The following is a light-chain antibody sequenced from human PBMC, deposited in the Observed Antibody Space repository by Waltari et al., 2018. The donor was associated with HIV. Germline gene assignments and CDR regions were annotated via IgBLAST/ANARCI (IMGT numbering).Light chain of an antibody. V-gene: IGKV3-20*01. Sequence: EIVLTQSPGTLSLSPGERATLSCRASQSVSSSYLAWYQQKPGQAPRLLIYGTSSRATDIPDRFSGGGSGTDFTLTISRLEPEDFAVYYCQQYVTSPWWTFGQGTKVEIK. CDR3: QQYVTSPWWT. CDR1: QSVSSSY. J-gene: IGKJ1*01. CDR2: GTS.